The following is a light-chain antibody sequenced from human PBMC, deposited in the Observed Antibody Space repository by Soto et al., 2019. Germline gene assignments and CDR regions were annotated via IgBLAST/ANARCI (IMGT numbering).Light chain of an antibody. CDR1: QSVSSN. CDR2: GAS. Sequence: DIVLAQSPGTLSLSPGERATLSCTASQSVSSNLAWYQQKPGQAPRLLIYGASTRDTGTPARFSGSGSGTELTLTISSLQSEDFAAYYCQQYNEWPITFGQGTRLEIK. CDR3: QQYNEWPIT. V-gene: IGKV3-15*01. J-gene: IGKJ5*01.